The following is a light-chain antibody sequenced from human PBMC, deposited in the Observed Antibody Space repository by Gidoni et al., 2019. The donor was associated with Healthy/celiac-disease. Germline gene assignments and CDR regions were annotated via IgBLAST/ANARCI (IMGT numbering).Light chain of an antibody. CDR2: GAS. Sequence: ATLSVSPGERATLSCRASQSVSSNLAWYQQKPGQAPRLLIYGASTRATGIPARFSGSGSGTEFTLTISSLHSEDFAVYYCQQYNNWRWTFGQGTKVEIK. V-gene: IGKV3-15*01. CDR3: QQYNNWRWT. J-gene: IGKJ1*01. CDR1: QSVSSN.